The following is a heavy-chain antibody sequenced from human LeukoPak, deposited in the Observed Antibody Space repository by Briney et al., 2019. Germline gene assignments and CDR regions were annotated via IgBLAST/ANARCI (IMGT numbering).Heavy chain of an antibody. CDR2: ISSSSSYI. CDR3: ARERLDIVATAFDY. J-gene: IGHJ4*02. CDR1: GFTFSSYS. D-gene: IGHD5-12*01. V-gene: IGHV3-21*01. Sequence: PGGSLRLSCAASGFTFSSYSMNWVRQAPGKGLEWVSSISSSSSYIYYADSVKGRFTISRDNAKNSLYLQMNSLRAEDTAVYYCARERLDIVATAFDYWGQGTLVTVSS.